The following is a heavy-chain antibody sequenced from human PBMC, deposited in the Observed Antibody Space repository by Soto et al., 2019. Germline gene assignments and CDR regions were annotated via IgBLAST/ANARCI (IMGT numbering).Heavy chain of an antibody. V-gene: IGHV3-23*01. CDR2: ISGSGGST. J-gene: IGHJ4*02. CDR3: AKDPDCSGGSCYTLGFDY. CDR1: GFTFSSYA. D-gene: IGHD2-15*01. Sequence: EVQLLESGGGLVQPGGSLRLSCAASGFTFSSYAMSWVRQAPGKGLEWVSAISGSGGSTYYADSVKGRFTISRDNSKNTLYLQMNSLRAEDTAVYYCAKDPDCSGGSCYTLGFDYWGQGTLVTVSS.